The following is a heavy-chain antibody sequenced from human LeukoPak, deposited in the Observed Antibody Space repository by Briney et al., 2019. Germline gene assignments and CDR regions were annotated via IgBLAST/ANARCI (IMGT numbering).Heavy chain of an antibody. CDR2: IIPIFGTA. V-gene: IGHV1-69*06. D-gene: IGHD3-10*01. J-gene: IGHJ5*02. CDR1: GGTFSSYA. Sequence: SVKASCKASGGTFSSYAISWVRQAPGQGLEWMGGIIPIFGTANYAQKFQGRVTITADKSTSTAYMELSSLRSEDTAVYYCARDYSITMARGVIRGAFDPWGQGTLVTVSS. CDR3: ARDYSITMARGVIRGAFDP.